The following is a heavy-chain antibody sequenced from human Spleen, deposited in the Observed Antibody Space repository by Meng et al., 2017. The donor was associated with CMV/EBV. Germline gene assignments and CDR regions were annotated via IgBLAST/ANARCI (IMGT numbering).Heavy chain of an antibody. CDR3: ARDIAGSTSCYDY. CDR2: IYYSGST. CDR1: GDSISSDNYY. D-gene: IGHD2-2*01. J-gene: IGHJ4*02. V-gene: IGHV4-39*07. Sequence: SETLSLTCTVSGDSISSDNYYWSWIRQPPGKGLEWIGSIYYSGSTYYNPSLKSRVTISVDTSKNQFSLKLSSVTAADTAVYYCARDIAGSTSCYDYWGQGTLVTVSS.